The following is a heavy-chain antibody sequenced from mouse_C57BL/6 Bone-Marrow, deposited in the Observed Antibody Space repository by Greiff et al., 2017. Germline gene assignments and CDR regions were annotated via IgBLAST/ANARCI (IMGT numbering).Heavy chain of an antibody. J-gene: IGHJ2*01. CDR1: GYSITRDY. D-gene: IGHD1-1*01. CDR3: AREDGSNYFDH. CDR2: ISYSGST. V-gene: IGHV3-8*01. Sequence: EVQLQQSGPGLAKPSQTLSLTCSVTGYSITRDYWNWIRKFPGNKLEYMGYISYSGSTYYNPSLKSRISITRDTSKNQYYPQLNSVTTEDTATYYCAREDGSNYFDHWGQGTTLTVSS.